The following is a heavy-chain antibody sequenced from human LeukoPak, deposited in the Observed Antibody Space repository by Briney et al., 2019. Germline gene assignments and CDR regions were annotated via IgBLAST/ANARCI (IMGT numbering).Heavy chain of an antibody. V-gene: IGHV4-4*02. CDR2: IYHSGST. CDR1: GGSLGSSNW. J-gene: IGHJ6*01. CDR3: ARVAYQPRGGYWDV. D-gene: IGHD2-2*01. Sequence: SETLSLTCPVSGGSLGSSNWWSGVRPPPGKGLEWVGEIYHSGSTNYNPSLKSRVTISVEKSKNQFSLKLSSVTPADTAVYYCARVAYQPRGGYWDVWGKGTTVTVSP.